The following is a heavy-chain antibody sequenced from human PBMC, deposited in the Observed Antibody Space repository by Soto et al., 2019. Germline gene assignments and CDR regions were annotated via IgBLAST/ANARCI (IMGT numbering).Heavy chain of an antibody. J-gene: IGHJ2*01. D-gene: IGHD3-16*01. CDR3: AREITAYWYFDL. Sequence: QVQLVQSGAEVKKPGASVKVSCKASGYTFTSYDINWVRQATGQGLEWMGWMNPNSGNTGYAQKFQGRVTMTRNTSISTAYRELSSLRSEDTAGYYCAREITAYWYFDLWGRGTLVTVSS. V-gene: IGHV1-8*01. CDR1: GYTFTSYD. CDR2: MNPNSGNT.